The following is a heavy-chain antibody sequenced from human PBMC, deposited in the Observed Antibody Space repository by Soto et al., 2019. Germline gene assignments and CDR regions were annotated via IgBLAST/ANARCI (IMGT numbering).Heavy chain of an antibody. D-gene: IGHD3-10*01. J-gene: IGHJ4*02. V-gene: IGHV3-48*01. CDR3: ARDALTIRGSGSYYNPPAYYFDY. CDR1: GFTFSSYS. CDR2: ISSSSSTI. Sequence: EVQLVESGGGLVQPGGSLRLSRAASGFTFSSYSMNWVRQAPGKGLEWVSYISSSSSTIYYADSVKGRFTISRDNAKNSLYLQMNSLRAEDTAVYYCARDALTIRGSGSYYNPPAYYFDYWGQGTLVTVSS.